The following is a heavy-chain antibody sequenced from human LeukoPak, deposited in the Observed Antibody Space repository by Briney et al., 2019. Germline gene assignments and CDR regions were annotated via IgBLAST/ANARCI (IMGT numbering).Heavy chain of an antibody. CDR3: ARDPVINSGYDWDS. J-gene: IGHJ4*02. D-gene: IGHD5-12*01. Sequence: GGSLRLSCSASGFTFSDYTMSWIRQAPGKGLECICISTIASDGNIYYAESVKGRFTIARDNAKNSLYLQMNSLRAEGTAVYYCARDPVINSGYDWDSWGQGIQVTVSS. CDR1: GFTFSDYT. V-gene: IGHV3-11*01. CDR2: TIASDGNI.